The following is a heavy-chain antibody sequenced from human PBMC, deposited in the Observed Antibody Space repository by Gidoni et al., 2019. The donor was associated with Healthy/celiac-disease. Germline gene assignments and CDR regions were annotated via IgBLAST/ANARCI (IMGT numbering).Heavy chain of an antibody. V-gene: IGHV3-21*01. Sequence: EVQLVESGGGLVKHGGSLRLSCAASGFTFSSYSMNWVRQAPGKGLEWVSSISSSSSYIYYADSVKGRFTISRDNAKNSLYLQMNSLRAEDTAVYYCARDFDLEAFDIWGQGTMVTVSS. CDR3: ARDFDLEAFDI. CDR2: ISSSSSYI. D-gene: IGHD3-9*01. J-gene: IGHJ3*02. CDR1: GFTFSSYS.